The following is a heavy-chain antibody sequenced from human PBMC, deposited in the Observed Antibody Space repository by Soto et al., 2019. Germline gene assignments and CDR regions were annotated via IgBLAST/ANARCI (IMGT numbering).Heavy chain of an antibody. D-gene: IGHD2-2*01. J-gene: IGHJ4*02. CDR3: ARVEVDYFDY. Sequence: GSLRLSCAASGFTFSSYSMNWVRQAPGKGLEWVSYISSSSSTIYYADSVKGRFTISRDNAKNSLYLQMNSLRAEDTAVYYCARVEVDYFDYWGQGTLVTVSS. CDR2: ISSSSSTI. V-gene: IGHV3-48*01. CDR1: GFTFSSYS.